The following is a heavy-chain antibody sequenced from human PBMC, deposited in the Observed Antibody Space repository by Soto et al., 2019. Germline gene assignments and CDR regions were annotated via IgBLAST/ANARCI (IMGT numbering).Heavy chain of an antibody. CDR2: TYYRSKWYN. J-gene: IGHJ5*02. Sequence: SQTLSLTCAISGDSVSNKSAAWNWIRQSPSRGLEWLGRTYYRSKWYNDYAVSVQSRITINPDTSKNQFSLHLNSVTPEDTAVYYCARVEWVALINCFEPWGQATLVTVSS. V-gene: IGHV6-1*01. CDR3: ARVEWVALINCFEP. D-gene: IGHD3-16*01. CDR1: GDSVSNKSAA.